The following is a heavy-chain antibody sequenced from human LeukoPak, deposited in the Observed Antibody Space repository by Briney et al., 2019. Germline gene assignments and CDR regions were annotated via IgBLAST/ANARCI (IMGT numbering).Heavy chain of an antibody. D-gene: IGHD6-13*01. CDR2: MNPNSGNT. V-gene: IGHV1-8*01. CDR1: GYTFTSYD. J-gene: IGHJ4*02. CDR3: ARDLRIAAATDDY. Sequence: EASVKVSCKASGYTFTSYDINWVRQATGQGLEWMGWMNPNSGNTGYAQKFQGRVTITADKSTSTAYMELSSLRSEDTAVYYCARDLRIAAATDDYWGQGTLVTVSS.